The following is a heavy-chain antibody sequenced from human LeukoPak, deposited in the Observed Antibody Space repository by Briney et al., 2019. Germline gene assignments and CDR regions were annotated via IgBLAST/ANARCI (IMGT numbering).Heavy chain of an antibody. CDR3: ARGRVAAAGYFDY. J-gene: IGHJ4*02. CDR2: IYYSGST. D-gene: IGHD6-13*01. CDR1: GGSISSGGYY. V-gene: IGHV4-31*03. Sequence: SQTLSLTCTVSGGSISSGGYYWSWIRQHPGKGLEWIGYIYYSGSTYYNPSLKSRVTISVDTSKNQLSLKLSSVTAADTAVYYCARGRVAAAGYFDYWGQGTLVTVSS.